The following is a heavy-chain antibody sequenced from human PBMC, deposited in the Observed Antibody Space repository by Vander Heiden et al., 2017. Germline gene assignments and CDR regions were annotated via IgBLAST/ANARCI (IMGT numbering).Heavy chain of an antibody. Sequence: QVQLVESGGGVVKPGRSLRVSSAATAFTFSSYGMHWVRKAPGKGLEWVAVIWYDGINKYYAYSVKGRFTISRDNSKNTLYLQMNSLRAEDTAVYYCARNTPHMGFDYWVQGTLVTVSS. CDR2: IWYDGINK. J-gene: IGHJ4*02. CDR1: AFTFSSYG. D-gene: IGHD2-2*02. CDR3: ARNTPHMGFDY. V-gene: IGHV3-33*01.